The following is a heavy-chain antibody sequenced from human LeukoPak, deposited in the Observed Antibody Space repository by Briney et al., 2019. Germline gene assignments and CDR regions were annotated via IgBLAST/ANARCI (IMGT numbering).Heavy chain of an antibody. CDR1: GFTFSNYV. D-gene: IGHD6-13*01. J-gene: IGHJ4*02. CDR3: ARDPAGSSWHFDY. V-gene: IGHV3-23*01. CDR2: VSGSGGST. Sequence: GGSLRLSCAASGFTFSNYVMSWVRQAPGKGLEWVSAVSGSGGSTYYADSVKGRFTISRDNSKNTLYLQMNSLRAEDTAVYYCARDPAGSSWHFDYWGQGTLVTVSS.